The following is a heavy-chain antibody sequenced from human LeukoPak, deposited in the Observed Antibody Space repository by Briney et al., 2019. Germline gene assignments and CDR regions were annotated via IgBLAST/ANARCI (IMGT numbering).Heavy chain of an antibody. CDR3: SRWETRLDY. CDR1: GFNFPDYA. D-gene: IGHD1-26*01. CDR2: VRRRSEGGTT. J-gene: IGHJ4*02. Sequence: QPGRSLRLSCTASGFNFPDYAMSWFRQVAGQGLQWIAFVRRRSEGGTTEYAASMRDRFTISRDDSKSIAYLQMNSLKTEDTAMYYCSRWETRLDYCGQGTLVTVSS. V-gene: IGHV3-49*03.